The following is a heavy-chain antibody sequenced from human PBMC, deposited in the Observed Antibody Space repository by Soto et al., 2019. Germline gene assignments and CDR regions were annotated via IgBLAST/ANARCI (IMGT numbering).Heavy chain of an antibody. D-gene: IGHD3-3*01. CDR3: ARGPYYDFWSGYYTGNDY. V-gene: IGHV1-8*01. CDR2: MNPNSGNT. CDR1: GYTFTSYD. Sequence: ASVKVSCKASGYTFTSYDINWVRQATGQGLEWMGWMNPNSGNTGYAQKFQGRVTMTRNTSKNQFSLKLSSVTAADTAVYYCARGPYYDFWSGYYTGNDYWGQGTLVTVSS. J-gene: IGHJ4*02.